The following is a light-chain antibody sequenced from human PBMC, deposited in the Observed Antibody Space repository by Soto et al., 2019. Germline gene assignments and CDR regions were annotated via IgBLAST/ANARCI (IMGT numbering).Light chain of an antibody. J-gene: IGKJ1*01. V-gene: IGKV3-20*01. Sequence: ILLTQSPATLSLSPGERATLSCRASQSVSSSYLAWYQQKPGQAPRLLIYGASSRATGIPDRFSGSGSGTDFTLTINRLEPEDFAVYYCQQYGSSPGTFGQGTKVDI. CDR1: QSVSSSY. CDR3: QQYGSSPGT. CDR2: GAS.